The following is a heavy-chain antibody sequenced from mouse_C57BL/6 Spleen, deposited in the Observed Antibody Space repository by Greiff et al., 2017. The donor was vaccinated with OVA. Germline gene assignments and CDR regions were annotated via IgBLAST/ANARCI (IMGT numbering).Heavy chain of an antibody. Sequence: VQLQQSGPELVKPGASVKISCKASGYSFTGYYMNWVKQSPEKSLEWIGEINPSTGGTTSNQKFKAKATLTVDKSSSTAYMQLKSLTSEDSAVYYCARKGDGYYPFAYWGQGTLVTVSA. J-gene: IGHJ3*01. CDR1: GYSFTGYY. D-gene: IGHD2-3*01. CDR3: ARKGDGYYPFAY. CDR2: INPSTGGT. V-gene: IGHV1-42*01.